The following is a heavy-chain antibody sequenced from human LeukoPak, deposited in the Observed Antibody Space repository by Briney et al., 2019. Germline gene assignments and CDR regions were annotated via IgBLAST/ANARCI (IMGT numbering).Heavy chain of an antibody. CDR3: ARSGRGTYYYFDY. CDR2: IIPIFGTA. CDR1: GGTFSSYA. Sequence: SVKVSCKASGGTFSSYAISWVRQAPGQGLEWMGGIIPIFGTANYAQKFQGRVTITADKSTSTAYMELSSLRSEDTAVYYCARSGRGTYYYFDYWGQGTLVTVSS. J-gene: IGHJ4*02. V-gene: IGHV1-69*06. D-gene: IGHD1-26*01.